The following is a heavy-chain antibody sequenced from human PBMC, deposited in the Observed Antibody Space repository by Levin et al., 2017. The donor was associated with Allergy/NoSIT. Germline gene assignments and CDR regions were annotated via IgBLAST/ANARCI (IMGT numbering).Heavy chain of an antibody. CDR2: ITDSGRT. D-gene: IGHD4-17*01. J-gene: IGHJ4*02. CDR3: AKEMTRVIPVFDS. CDR1: GFTFSSFA. V-gene: IGHV3-23*01. Sequence: GGSLRLSCAVSGFTFSSFAMSWVRQAPGKGPEWVSTITDSGRTYYADSVKGRFTVSRDNSKNTLYLQMNSLRTDDTAIYYCAKEMTRVIPVFDSWGQGTLVTVSS.